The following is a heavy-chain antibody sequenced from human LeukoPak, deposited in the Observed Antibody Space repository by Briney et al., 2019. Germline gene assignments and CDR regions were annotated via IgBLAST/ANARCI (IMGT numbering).Heavy chain of an antibody. CDR1: GYTFTSYY. J-gene: IGHJ3*02. CDR2: INPSGGST. D-gene: IGHD4-17*01. V-gene: IGHV1-46*01. Sequence: ASVKVSCKASGYTFTSYYMHWVRQAPGQGLEWMGIINPSGGSTSYAQKFQGRVTITADESTSTAYMELSSLRSEDTAVYYCAREVLRANAFDIWGQGTMVTVSS. CDR3: AREVLRANAFDI.